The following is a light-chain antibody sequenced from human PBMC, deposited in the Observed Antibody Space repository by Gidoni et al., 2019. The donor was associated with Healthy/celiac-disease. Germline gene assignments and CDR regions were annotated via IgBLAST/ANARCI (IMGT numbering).Light chain of an antibody. CDR2: GAS. J-gene: IGKJ4*01. V-gene: IGKV3-20*01. Sequence: ELVFTQSPGTLSLSPGERATLSCRASQSVSSSYLAWYQQKPGQAPRLLIYGASSRATGIPDRCSGSGSGTDFTLTISRLEPEDFAVYYCQQYGSSPGTFGGGTKVEIK. CDR1: QSVSSSY. CDR3: QQYGSSPGT.